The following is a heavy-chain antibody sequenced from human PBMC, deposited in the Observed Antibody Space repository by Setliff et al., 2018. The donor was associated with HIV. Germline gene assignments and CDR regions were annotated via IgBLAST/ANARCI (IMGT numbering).Heavy chain of an antibody. CDR2: ISYDGNNK. CDR3: ARPLLQQLVLGINWFDP. J-gene: IGHJ5*02. Sequence: PGGSLRLSCAASGFTFSSYGMHWVRQAPGKGLEWVAVISYDGNNKYYADSVKGRFTISRDNSKNTLYLQMNSLRAEDTAVYYCARPLLQQLVLGINWFDPWGQGTLVTVSS. V-gene: IGHV3-30*19. CDR1: GFTFSSYG. D-gene: IGHD6-13*01.